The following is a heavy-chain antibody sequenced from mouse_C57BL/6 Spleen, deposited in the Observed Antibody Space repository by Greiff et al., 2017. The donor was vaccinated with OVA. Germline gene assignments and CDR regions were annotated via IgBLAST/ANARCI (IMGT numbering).Heavy chain of an antibody. J-gene: IGHJ1*03. D-gene: IGHD2-14*01. CDR1: GYTFTSYW. CDR3: ARFLGTYWYFDV. V-gene: IGHV1-55*01. Sequence: VQLQQPGAELVKPGASVKMSCKASGYTFTSYWITWVKQRPGQGLEWIGDIYPGSGSTNYNEKFKSKATLTVDTSSSTAYMQLSSLTSEDSAVYYCARFLGTYWYFDVCGTGTTVTVSS. CDR2: IYPGSGST.